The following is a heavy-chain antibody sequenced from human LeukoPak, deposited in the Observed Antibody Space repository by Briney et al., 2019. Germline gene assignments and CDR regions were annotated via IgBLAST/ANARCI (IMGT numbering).Heavy chain of an antibody. J-gene: IGHJ3*02. CDR2: IYYSGST. CDR1: GGSISSSYL. D-gene: IGHD3-16*01. V-gene: IGHV4-39*01. CDR3: ARHWGRDTFDI. Sequence: SETLSLTCTVSGGSISSSYLWVWLRQPPGKGLEWIGSIYYSGSTYYNPSLMSRVTISVDTSKNQFSLKLNSVTAADTAVYYCARHWGRDTFDIWGQGTMVTVSS.